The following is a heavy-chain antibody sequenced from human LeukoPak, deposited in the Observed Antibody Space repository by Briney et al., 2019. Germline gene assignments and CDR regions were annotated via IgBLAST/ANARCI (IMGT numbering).Heavy chain of an antibody. D-gene: IGHD2-21*01. CDR1: GDSISRYY. CDR3: ARHGGAYSFDY. V-gene: IGHV4-59*08. Sequence: SETLSLTCTVSGDSISRYYWSWIRQPPGKGLEWIGYIDDSGRTNYNPSLKSRVTISVATSKNQFSLKLISESAADTAVYYCARHGGAYSFDYWGQGTLVTVSS. J-gene: IGHJ4*02. CDR2: IDDSGRT.